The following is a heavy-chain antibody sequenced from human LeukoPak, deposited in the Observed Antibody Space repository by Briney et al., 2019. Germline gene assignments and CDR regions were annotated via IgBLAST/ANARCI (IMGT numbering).Heavy chain of an antibody. D-gene: IGHD3-10*01. V-gene: IGHV1-46*03. J-gene: IGHJ6*03. CDR3: ARDTRADDLSGYYYYMDV. Sequence: ASVKVSCKASGYTFTSYYMHWVRQAPGQGLEWMGIINPSGGSTSYAQKFQGRVTMTRDTSTSTVYMELSSLRAEDTAVYYCARDTRADDLSGYYYYMDVWGKGTTVTVSS. CDR2: INPSGGST. CDR1: GYTFTSYY.